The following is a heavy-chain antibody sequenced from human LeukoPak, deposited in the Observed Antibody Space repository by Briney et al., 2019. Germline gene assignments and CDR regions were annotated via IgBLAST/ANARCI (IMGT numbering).Heavy chain of an antibody. Sequence: GGSLRLSCAASGFTFSDYNMNWVRQAPGKGQEWVSYITNGGSTIHHADSVKGRVTISRDNAKKTLYLQMNSLRAEDTAVYYCARSIGFTGGGVDVWGQGTTVTVSS. CDR1: GFTFSDYN. J-gene: IGHJ6*02. V-gene: IGHV3-11*01. CDR3: ARSIGFTGGGVDV. D-gene: IGHD2-8*02. CDR2: ITNGGSTI.